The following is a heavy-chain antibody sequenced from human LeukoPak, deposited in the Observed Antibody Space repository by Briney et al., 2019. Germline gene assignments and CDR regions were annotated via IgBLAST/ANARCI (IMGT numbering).Heavy chain of an antibody. V-gene: IGHV4-61*01. CDR2: IYYSGTT. J-gene: IGHJ6*03. D-gene: IGHD1-14*01. Sequence: PSQTLSLTCTVSGGSISSGSYYWPWIRQPPGKRLEWIAYIYYSGTTNYSPSLKSRVTISVDTSKNQFSLRLSSVTAADTAVYYCARHARKGINYYYYMDVWGKGTTVTVSS. CDR3: ARHARKGINYYYYMDV. CDR1: GGSISSGSYY.